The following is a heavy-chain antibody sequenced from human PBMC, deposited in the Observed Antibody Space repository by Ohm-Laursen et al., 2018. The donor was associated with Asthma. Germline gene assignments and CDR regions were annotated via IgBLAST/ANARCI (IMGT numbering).Heavy chain of an antibody. Sequence: SLRLSCSASGLTFSNSAMSWVRQAPGKGLEWVSSISGSGGNTYYADSVKGRFTISRDNSKNTLYLQMNSLRAEDTAVYYCAKVWPDETTVTSDYWGQGTLVTVSS. CDR2: ISGSGGNT. CDR3: AKVWPDETTVTSDY. CDR1: GLTFSNSA. D-gene: IGHD4-17*01. J-gene: IGHJ4*02. V-gene: IGHV3-23*01.